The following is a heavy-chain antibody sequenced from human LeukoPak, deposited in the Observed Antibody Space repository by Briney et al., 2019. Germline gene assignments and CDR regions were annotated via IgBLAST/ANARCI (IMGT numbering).Heavy chain of an antibody. D-gene: IGHD6-6*01. J-gene: IGHJ5*02. CDR2: ISSSSSYI. Sequence: GGSLRLSCAASGFTFSSYSMNWVRQAPGKGLEWVSSISSSSSYIYYADSVKGRFTISRDNAKNSLYLQMNSLRAEDTAVYYCARGSIAAHQYWFDPWGQGTLVTVSS. CDR3: ARGSIAAHQYWFDP. CDR1: GFTFSSYS. V-gene: IGHV3-21*01.